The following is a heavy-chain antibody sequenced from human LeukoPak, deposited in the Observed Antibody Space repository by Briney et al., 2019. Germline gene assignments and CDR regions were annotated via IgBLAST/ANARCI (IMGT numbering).Heavy chain of an antibody. CDR3: ATGTRGQWFDP. Sequence: SETLPLTCTVSGGSISSYYWSWVRQPPGKGLEWIGYIYYSGSTNYNPSLKSRVTISVDTSKNQFSLKLSSVTAADTAVYYCATGTRGQWFDPWGQGTLVTVSS. V-gene: IGHV4-59*01. CDR1: GGSISSYY. J-gene: IGHJ5*02. D-gene: IGHD1-7*01. CDR2: IYYSGST.